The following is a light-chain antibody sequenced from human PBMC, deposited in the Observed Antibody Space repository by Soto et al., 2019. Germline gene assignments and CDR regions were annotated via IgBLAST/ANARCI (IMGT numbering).Light chain of an antibody. CDR2: GAS. CDR3: QQYGSSSWT. Sequence: EIVLTQSPGTLSLAPGKRAILSFRASQSISSSYLAWYQQRPGQAPRLLIYGASSRATGIPDRFSGSGSGTEFTLTISRLEPEDFAVYYCQQYGSSSWTFGQGTKVDIK. CDR1: QSISSSY. V-gene: IGKV3-20*01. J-gene: IGKJ1*01.